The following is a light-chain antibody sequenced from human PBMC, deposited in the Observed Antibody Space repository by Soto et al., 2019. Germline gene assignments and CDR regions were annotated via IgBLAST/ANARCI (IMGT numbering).Light chain of an antibody. CDR3: HPYARTYNFFYV. CDR1: SSDVGGYNY. J-gene: IGLJ1*01. CDR2: EVN. Sequence: QSALTQPASASGSPGQSVTISCTGTSSDVGGYNYVSWYQQHPGKAPKLMIYEVNKRPSGVPDRFSGSKCGNTASVTVSGLRVVVEPNISYHPYARTYNFFYVSGPGPKVPVL. V-gene: IGLV2-8*01.